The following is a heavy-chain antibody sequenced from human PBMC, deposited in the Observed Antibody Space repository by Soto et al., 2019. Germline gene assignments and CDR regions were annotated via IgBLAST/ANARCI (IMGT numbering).Heavy chain of an antibody. CDR2: INAGNGNT. J-gene: IGHJ4*02. Sequence: EASVKVSCKASGYTFTSYAMHWVRQAPGQRLERMGWINAGNGNTKYSQKFQGRVTITRDTSASTAYMELSSLRSEDTAVYYCAVGVVATLRYFDYWGQGTLVTVSS. CDR1: GYTFTSYA. D-gene: IGHD5-12*01. CDR3: AVGVVATLRYFDY. V-gene: IGHV1-3*01.